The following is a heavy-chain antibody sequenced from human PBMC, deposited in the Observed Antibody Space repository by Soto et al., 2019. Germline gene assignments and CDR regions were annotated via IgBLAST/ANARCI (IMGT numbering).Heavy chain of an antibody. D-gene: IGHD2-15*01. V-gene: IGHV3-23*01. CDR3: AKLGGNDAFDM. J-gene: IGHJ3*02. CDR2: ISGSGGST. CDR1: GFTFSSYA. Sequence: GGSLRLSCTASGFTFSSYAMSWVRQAPGKGLEWVSGISGSGGSTYYADSVKGRFTISRDNSKNTLYLQMNSLSAEDTAAYYCAKLGGNDAFDMWGQGTMVTVS.